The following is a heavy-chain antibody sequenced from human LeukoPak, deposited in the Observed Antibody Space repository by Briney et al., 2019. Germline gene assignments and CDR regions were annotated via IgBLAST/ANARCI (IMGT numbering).Heavy chain of an antibody. D-gene: IGHD4-17*01. V-gene: IGHV4-59*11. CDR1: GDSFSSHY. Sequence: MTSETLSLTCTVSGDSFSSHYWTWIRQPPGRGLEWIGYISYIGTTNYNPSLKSRVTISIDTSKNQFSLKLSSVNTADTAVYYCARDLVTVTKGFDIWGLGTMVSVSS. J-gene: IGHJ3*02. CDR2: ISYIGTT. CDR3: ARDLVTVTKGFDI.